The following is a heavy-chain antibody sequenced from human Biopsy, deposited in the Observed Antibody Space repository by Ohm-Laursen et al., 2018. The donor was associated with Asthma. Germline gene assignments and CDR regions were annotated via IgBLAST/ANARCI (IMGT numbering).Heavy chain of an antibody. V-gene: IGHV1-69*01. D-gene: IGHD3-3*01. CDR3: AKDRVFGVDIIGANNGMDV. CDR2: IMTVFGTT. CDR1: GGTFSNFA. Sequence: SSVKVSCKTPGGTFSNFAISWVRQAPGQGLEWLGGIMTVFGTTNYAQKFQGRVTITADESTSTAYMEVTSLRPEDSALYYCAKDRVFGVDIIGANNGMDVWGQGTTVTVSS. J-gene: IGHJ6*02.